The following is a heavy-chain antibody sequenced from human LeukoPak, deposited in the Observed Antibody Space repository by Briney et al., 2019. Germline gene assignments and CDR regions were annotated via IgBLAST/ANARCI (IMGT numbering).Heavy chain of an antibody. CDR2: INAGNGNT. D-gene: IGHD6-13*01. J-gene: IGHJ6*02. CDR3: ARAAAGNYGMDV. V-gene: IGHV1-3*01. Sequence: ASVKVSCKASGFTFTSSAMHWVRQAPGQRLEWMGWINAGNGNTKYSQKFQGRVTITRDTSASTAYMELSSLRSEDTAVYYCARAAAGNYGMDVWGQGTTVTVSS. CDR1: GFTFTSSA.